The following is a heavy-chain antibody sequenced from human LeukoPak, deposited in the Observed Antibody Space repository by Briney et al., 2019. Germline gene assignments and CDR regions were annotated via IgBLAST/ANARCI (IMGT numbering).Heavy chain of an antibody. CDR3: AREYIVVGVAGPSGLFHP. J-gene: IGHJ5*02. V-gene: IGHV4-39*07. CDR2: VYYNGGT. D-gene: IGHD2-2*01. CDR1: GGSISTDNYY. Sequence: SETLSLTCTVSGGSISTDNYYWGWIRQSPGKGLEWIGSVYYNGGTYYNPSLKSRATISIDTSKNQFSLKLSSVTAADTAVYYCAREYIVVGVAGPSGLFHPWGQGTLVAVPS.